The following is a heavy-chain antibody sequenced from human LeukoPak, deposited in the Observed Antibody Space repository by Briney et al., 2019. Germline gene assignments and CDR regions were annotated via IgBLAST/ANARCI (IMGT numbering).Heavy chain of an antibody. V-gene: IGHV6-1*01. CDR3: ARDLGNTGWYTFDY. J-gene: IGHJ4*02. CDR2: TYYRSKWYN. D-gene: IGHD6-19*01. Sequence: KASQTLSLTCAISGDSVSSNNGAWNWIRQSPSRGLEWLGRTYYRSKWYNDYAVSMKGRITINPDTSKNQFSLQLNSVTTEDTAVYYCARDLGNTGWYTFDYWGQGTLVTVSS. CDR1: GDSVSSNNGA.